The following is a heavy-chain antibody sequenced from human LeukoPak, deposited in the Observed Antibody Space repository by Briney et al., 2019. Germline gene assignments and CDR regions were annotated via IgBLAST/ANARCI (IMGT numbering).Heavy chain of an antibody. CDR2: ISSSSSYI. Sequence: GGSLRLSCAASGFTVSSNYTSWVRQAPGKGLEWVSSISSSSSYIYYADSVKGRFTISRDNAKNSLYLQMNSLRAEDTAVYYCARDYYGSGSNWFDPWGQGTLVTVSS. J-gene: IGHJ5*02. D-gene: IGHD3-10*01. CDR1: GFTVSSNY. V-gene: IGHV3-21*01. CDR3: ARDYYGSGSNWFDP.